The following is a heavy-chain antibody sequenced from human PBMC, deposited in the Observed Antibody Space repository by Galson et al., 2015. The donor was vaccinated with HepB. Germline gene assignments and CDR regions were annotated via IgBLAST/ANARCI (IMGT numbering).Heavy chain of an antibody. CDR1: AFTFSSYT. V-gene: IGHV3-23*01. CDR2: INAGGGST. J-gene: IGHJ3*02. CDR3: AKDGTRVFDI. D-gene: IGHD6-13*01. Sequence: SLRLSCAASAFTFSSYTMSWVRQAPGKGLEWVSAINAGGGSTYYAGSVKGRFTISRDNSKNTLYLQMNSLRAEDTAVYYCAKDGTRVFDIWGQGTMVTVSS.